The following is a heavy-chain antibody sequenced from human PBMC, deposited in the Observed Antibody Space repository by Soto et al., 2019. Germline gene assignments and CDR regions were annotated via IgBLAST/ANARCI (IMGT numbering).Heavy chain of an antibody. V-gene: IGHV1-18*04. CDR1: GYTFTSYG. CDR2: ISAYNGNT. J-gene: IGHJ5*02. Sequence: ASVKVSSTASGYTFTSYGISWVRQAPGQGLEWMGWISAYNGNTNYAQKLQGRVTMTTDTSTSTAYMELRSLRSDDTAVYYCARDLYSSSPNWFDPWGQGTLVTVSS. CDR3: ARDLYSSSPNWFDP. D-gene: IGHD6-6*01.